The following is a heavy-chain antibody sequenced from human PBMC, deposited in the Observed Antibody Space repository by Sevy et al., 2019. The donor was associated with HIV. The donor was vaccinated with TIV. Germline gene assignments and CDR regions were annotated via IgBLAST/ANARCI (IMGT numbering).Heavy chain of an antibody. J-gene: IGHJ6*02. D-gene: IGHD2-2*01. CDR1: GFSFSNYW. V-gene: IGHV3-7*03. Sequence: GGSLRLSCAASGFSFSNYWMSWVRQAPGKGLEWVANIKRDGSEKYYVAYVKGRFTISRDNAKTSLFLQMNSLRGEDTVVYYCARDCSSASCLWGMDVWGQGTTVTVSS. CDR2: IKRDGSEK. CDR3: ARDCSSASCLWGMDV.